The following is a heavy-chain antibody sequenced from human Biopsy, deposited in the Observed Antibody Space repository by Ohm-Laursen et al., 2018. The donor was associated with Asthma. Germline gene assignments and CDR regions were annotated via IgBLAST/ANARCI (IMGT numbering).Heavy chain of an antibody. CDR2: ISYTGSA. D-gene: IGHD3-16*01. V-gene: IGHV4-39*01. CDR3: ARRGGVRRYFDY. CDR1: GGSMSSSSYY. J-gene: IGHJ4*02. Sequence: SETLSLTCTVSGGSMSSSSYYWGWIRQPPGKGLEWMGSISYTGSAYHNPSLKSRVTISVDTSKDQFSLKLSSVTAADTAVYFCARRGGVRRYFDYWGQGTLVTVSS.